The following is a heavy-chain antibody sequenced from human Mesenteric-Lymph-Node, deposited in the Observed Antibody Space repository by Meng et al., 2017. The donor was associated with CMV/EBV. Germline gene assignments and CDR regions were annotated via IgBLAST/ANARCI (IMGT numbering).Heavy chain of an antibody. CDR1: GNTLTNYW. Sequence: GESLKISCKGSGNTLTNYWIGWVRQMPGKGLEWMGIIYPRDSDTRYNPSFEGHVTLSVDNSISTAYVLWSSLKASDTAMYFCARLTGNYLASDSWGQGTLVTVSS. CDR3: ARLTGNYLASDS. V-gene: IGHV5-51*01. D-gene: IGHD1-26*01. J-gene: IGHJ5*01. CDR2: IYPRDSDT.